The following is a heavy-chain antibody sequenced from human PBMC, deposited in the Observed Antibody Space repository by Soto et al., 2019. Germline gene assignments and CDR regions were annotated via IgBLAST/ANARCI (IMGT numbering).Heavy chain of an antibody. CDR1: GCSISSGGYY. D-gene: IGHD3-10*01. V-gene: IGHV4-31*03. CDR3: ARDRAKSGAFDI. J-gene: IGHJ3*02. CDR2: IYYSGST. Sequence: QVQLQESGPGLVKPSQTLSLTCTVSGCSISSGGYYWSWIRQHPGKGLEWIGYIYYSGSTYYNPSLKSRVTISVDTSKNQFSLKLSSVTAADTAVYYCARDRAKSGAFDIWGQGTMVTVSS.